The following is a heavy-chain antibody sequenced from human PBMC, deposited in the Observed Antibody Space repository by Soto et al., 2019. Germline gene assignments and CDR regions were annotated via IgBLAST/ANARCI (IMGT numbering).Heavy chain of an antibody. V-gene: IGHV4-59*08. D-gene: IGHD3-10*01. CDR1: GGSISSYY. CDR3: ARHSAGGRYYYYYMDV. Sequence: SETLSLTCTVSGGSISSYYWSWIRQPPGKGLEWIGYIYYSGSTNYNPSLKSRVTISVDTSKNQFSLKLSSVTAADTAVYYCARHSAGGRYYYYYMDVWGKGTTVTVSS. J-gene: IGHJ6*03. CDR2: IYYSGST.